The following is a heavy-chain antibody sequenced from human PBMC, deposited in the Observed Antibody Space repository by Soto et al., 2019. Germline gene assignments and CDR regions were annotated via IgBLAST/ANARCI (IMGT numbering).Heavy chain of an antibody. CDR2: ISYDGSNK. CDR3: AKDREGEFDY. CDR1: GFTFSSYG. V-gene: IGHV3-30*18. J-gene: IGHJ4*02. Sequence: VGSLRLSCAASGFTFSSYGMHWVRQAPGKGLEWVAVISYDGSNKYYADSVKGRFTISRDNSKNTLYLQMNSLRAEDTAVYYCAKDREGEFDYWGQGTLVTVSS. D-gene: IGHD2-21*01.